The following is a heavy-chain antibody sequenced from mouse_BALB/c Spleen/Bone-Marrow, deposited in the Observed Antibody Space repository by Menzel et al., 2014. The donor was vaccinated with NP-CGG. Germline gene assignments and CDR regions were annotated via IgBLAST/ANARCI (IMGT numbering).Heavy chain of an antibody. CDR1: GFTFSDYY. Sequence: EVKLVESGGGLVQPGGSLKLSCATSGFTFSDYYMYWVRQTPEKRLEWVAYISNGGGSTYYPDTVKGRFTISRDNAKNTLYLQMSRLKSEDTAMYYCARRGIYYGYDPFAYWGQGTLVTVS. CDR3: ARRGIYYGYDPFAY. D-gene: IGHD2-2*01. CDR2: ISNGGGST. J-gene: IGHJ3*01. V-gene: IGHV5-12*02.